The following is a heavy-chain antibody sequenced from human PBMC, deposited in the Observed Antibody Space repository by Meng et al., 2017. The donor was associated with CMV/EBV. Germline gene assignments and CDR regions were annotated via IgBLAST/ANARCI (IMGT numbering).Heavy chain of an antibody. CDR1: GGTFSSYA. V-gene: IGHV1-69*05. Sequence: SVKVSCKASGGTFSSYAISWVRQAPGQGLEWMGGIIPIFGTANYAQKFQGRVTITTDESTSTAYMELSSLRSEDTAVYYCARRGQPADPGGLYYYYGMDVWGQGTTVTVSS. CDR3: ARRGQPADPGGLYYYYGMDV. D-gene: IGHD2-2*01. J-gene: IGHJ6*02. CDR2: IIPIFGTA.